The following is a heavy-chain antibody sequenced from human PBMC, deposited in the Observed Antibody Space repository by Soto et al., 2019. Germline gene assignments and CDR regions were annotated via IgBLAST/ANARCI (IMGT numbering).Heavy chain of an antibody. J-gene: IGHJ4*02. Sequence: QVQLVQSGAEVKKPGASVNVSCKASGYTFTVYYMHWVRKAPGQGLEGMGWINPKSGGTMYPQKFQGRVTMTWDTSISTAYMALTRLRSDDTAVYYCARDLAKGGGSAGFDYRGQGTLVTVS. CDR3: ARDLAKGGGSAGFDY. CDR2: INPKSGGT. CDR1: GYTFTVYY. D-gene: IGHD1-26*01. V-gene: IGHV1-2*02.